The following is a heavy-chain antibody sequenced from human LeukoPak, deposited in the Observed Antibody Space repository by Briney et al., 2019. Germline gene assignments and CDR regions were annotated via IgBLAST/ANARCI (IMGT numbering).Heavy chain of an antibody. CDR1: GGSSSSYY. Sequence: SETLSLTCTVSGGSSSSYYWSWIRQPAGKGLEWIGRIYTSGSTNYNPSLKSRVTMSVDTSKNQFSLKLSSVTAADTAVYYCARSTEWSRFFHYYYYMDVWGKGTTVTVSS. D-gene: IGHD1-14*01. CDR3: ARSTEWSRFFHYYYYMDV. CDR2: IYTSGST. J-gene: IGHJ6*03. V-gene: IGHV4-4*07.